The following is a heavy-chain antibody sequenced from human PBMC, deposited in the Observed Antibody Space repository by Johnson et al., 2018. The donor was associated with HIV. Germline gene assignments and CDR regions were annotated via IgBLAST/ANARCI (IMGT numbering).Heavy chain of an antibody. Sequence: EQLVESGGGVVRPGGSLRLSCAASGFTFDDYAMSWVRQAPGKGLEWVGRIKSKTDGGTTDYAAPVKGRFTISRDNAKNSLYLQMNSLRAEDTALYYCAKGKIAAAGDAFDIWGQGTMFTVSS. CDR1: GFTFDDYA. CDR2: IKSKTDGGTT. V-gene: IGHV3-15*05. CDR3: AKGKIAAAGDAFDI. J-gene: IGHJ3*02. D-gene: IGHD6-13*01.